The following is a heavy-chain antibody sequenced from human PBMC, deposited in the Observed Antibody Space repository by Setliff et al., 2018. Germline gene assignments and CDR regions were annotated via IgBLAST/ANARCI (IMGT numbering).Heavy chain of an antibody. CDR3: ARDVFPYHYEGAFDI. V-gene: IGHV1-46*01. D-gene: IGHD3-22*01. CDR2: INPSSGRT. Sequence: APVKVSCKASGYTFTSHYMHWVRQAPGLGLEWMGTINPSSGRTSYAQKSQGRVTMTRDTSTSTVYMDMSSLRSEDTAVYYCARDVFPYHYEGAFDIWGQGTMVT. J-gene: IGHJ3*02. CDR1: GYTFTSHY.